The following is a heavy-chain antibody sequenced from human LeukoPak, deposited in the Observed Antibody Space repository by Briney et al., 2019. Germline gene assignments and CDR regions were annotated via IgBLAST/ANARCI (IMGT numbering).Heavy chain of an antibody. CDR3: ARGGYGSS. J-gene: IGHJ4*02. CDR2: INQVASEK. V-gene: IGHV3-7*02. CDR1: GFTISFYW. D-gene: IGHD5-18*01. Sequence: GGSLRLSCAASGFTISFYWMSWVRQAPGKGLEWVANINQVASEKNYVDSVKGRFTISRDNAKNSLYLQMNSLRAEDTAVYYCARGGYGSSWGQGTLVTVSS.